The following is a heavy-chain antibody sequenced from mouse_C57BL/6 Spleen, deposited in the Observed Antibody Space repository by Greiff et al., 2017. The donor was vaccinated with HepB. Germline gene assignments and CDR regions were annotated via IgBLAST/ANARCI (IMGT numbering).Heavy chain of an antibody. CDR2: INPNYGTT. V-gene: IGHV1-39*01. D-gene: IGHD2-3*01. CDR3: ASPVYDYYAMDY. Sequence: EVHLVESGPELVKPGASVKISCKASGYSFTDYNMNWVKQSNGKSLEWIGVINPNYGTTSYNQKFKGKATLTVDQSSSTAYMQRNSLTSEDSAVYYCASPVYDYYAMDYWGQGTSVTVSS. CDR1: GYSFTDYN. J-gene: IGHJ4*01.